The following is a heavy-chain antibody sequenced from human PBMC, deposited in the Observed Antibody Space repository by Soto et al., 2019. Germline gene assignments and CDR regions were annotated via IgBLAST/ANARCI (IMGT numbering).Heavy chain of an antibody. CDR1: GFTFSSFG. Sequence: QEQLAESGGGVVQPGRSLRLSCTASGFTFSSFGMNWVRQAPGKGLERVALIWCDGSKEYYADSVKGRFTISRDDSKNTVYLQITSLRAEDTAVYYCTREGTFGSGSNGAWFDPWGQGTLVTVSS. CDR3: TREGTFGSGSNGAWFDP. J-gene: IGHJ5*02. CDR2: IWCDGSKE. V-gene: IGHV3-33*08. D-gene: IGHD6-25*01.